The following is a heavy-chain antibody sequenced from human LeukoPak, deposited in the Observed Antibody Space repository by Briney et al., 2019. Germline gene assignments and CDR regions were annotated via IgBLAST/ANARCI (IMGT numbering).Heavy chain of an antibody. V-gene: IGHV1-2*02. CDR3: ARAWLRLNPYFDY. CDR1: GYTFTKYD. CDR2: INPNSGGT. D-gene: IGHD5-12*01. J-gene: IGHJ4*02. Sequence: ASVKVSCKASGYTFTKYDIHWVRQAPGQGLEWMGWINPNSGGTNYAQKFQGRVTMTRDTSISTSYMELSRLRSDDTAVYYCARAWLRLNPYFDYWGQGTLVTVSS.